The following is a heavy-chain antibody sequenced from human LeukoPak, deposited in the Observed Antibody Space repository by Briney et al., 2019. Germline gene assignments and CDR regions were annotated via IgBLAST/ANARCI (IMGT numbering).Heavy chain of an antibody. CDR1: GYSIIRGYY. Sequence: SETLSLTCNVSGYSIIRGYYWDWFRQPPGKGLEWIGNIYRDGGTVYNPSLKSRLTISVDTSKNQFSLKLNSVTAADTAVYYCARRHNSGWFVYWGQGTLVTVSS. V-gene: IGHV4-38-2*02. CDR3: ARRHNSGWFVY. D-gene: IGHD6-19*01. CDR2: IYRDGGT. J-gene: IGHJ5*01.